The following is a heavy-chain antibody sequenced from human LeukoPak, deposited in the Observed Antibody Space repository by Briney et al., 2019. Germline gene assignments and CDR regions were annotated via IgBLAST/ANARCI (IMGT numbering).Heavy chain of an antibody. J-gene: IGHJ4*02. CDR3: ARGLPFYSSGWYFDY. CDR1: GFTFSSYN. V-gene: IGHV3-48*02. CDR2: ISSSSSTT. Sequence: GRSLRLSCAASGFTFSSYNMNWVRQAPGKGLEWVSYISSSSSTTNYAESLKGRFTISRDNAKNSLYLQMNSLRDEDTAVYYCARGLPFYSSGWYFDYWGQGTLVTVSS. D-gene: IGHD6-19*01.